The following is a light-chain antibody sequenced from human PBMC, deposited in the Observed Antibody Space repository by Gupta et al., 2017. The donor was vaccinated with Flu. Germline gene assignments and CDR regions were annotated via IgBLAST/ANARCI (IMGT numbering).Light chain of an antibody. Sequence: QSVLTQPPSVSGAPGQRATIPCMGSSSSIGAGYDVHWYQQLPGTAPKLLIYGKNRRPSGVPERFSGSRSDTSASLAISGLQAEDEADYFCQSYDSSLSGPVFGGGTKLTVL. J-gene: IGLJ2*01. V-gene: IGLV1-40*01. CDR2: GKN. CDR1: SSSIGAGYD. CDR3: QSYDSSLSGPV.